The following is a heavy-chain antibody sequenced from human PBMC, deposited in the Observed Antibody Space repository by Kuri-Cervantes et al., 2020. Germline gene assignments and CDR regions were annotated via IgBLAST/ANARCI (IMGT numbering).Heavy chain of an antibody. V-gene: IGHV4-39*07. CDR2: IYHSGST. J-gene: IGHJ4*02. Sequence: SETLSLTCTVSGGSISSGGYYWGWIRQPPGKGLEWIGSIYHSGSTYYNPSLKSRVTISVDTSKNQFSLKLSSVTAADTAVYYCARTLLWFGEKIDYWGQGTLVTVSS. D-gene: IGHD3-10*01. CDR3: ARTLLWFGEKIDY. CDR1: GGSISSGGYY.